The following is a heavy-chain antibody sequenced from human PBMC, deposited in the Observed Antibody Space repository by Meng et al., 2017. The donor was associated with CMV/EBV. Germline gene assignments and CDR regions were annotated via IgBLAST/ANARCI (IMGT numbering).Heavy chain of an antibody. V-gene: IGHV1-69*05. CDR1: GGTFSSYA. D-gene: IGHD2-2*01. J-gene: IGHJ6*02. Sequence: KISCKASGGTFSSYAISWVRQAPGQGLEWMGGIIPIFGTANYAQKFQGRVTITTDESTSTAYMELSSLRSEDTAVYYCARVDIVVVPAAEETYYYYGMDVWGQGTTVTVSS. CDR2: IIPIFGTA. CDR3: ARVDIVVVPAAEETYYYYGMDV.